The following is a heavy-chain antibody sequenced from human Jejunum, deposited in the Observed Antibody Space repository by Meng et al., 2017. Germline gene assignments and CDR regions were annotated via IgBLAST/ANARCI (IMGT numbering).Heavy chain of an antibody. D-gene: IGHD4-17*01. Sequence: QVHLQESGPGLVKPSQTLSLTCTVSGASISSDSQYWTWIRPHPGKGLEWIGYIHKSGNTYYSPSLESRISMAVDTSKNQFSLKLNSVTAADTAVYYCARETVVTTRFYDYWGQGTLVTVFS. CDR1: GASISSDSQY. CDR2: IHKSGNT. J-gene: IGHJ4*02. CDR3: ARETVVTTRFYDY. V-gene: IGHV4-31*03.